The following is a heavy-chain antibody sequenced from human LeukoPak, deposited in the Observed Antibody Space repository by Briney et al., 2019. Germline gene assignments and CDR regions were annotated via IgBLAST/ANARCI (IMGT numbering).Heavy chain of an antibody. Sequence: GGSLRLSCAASGFTFSSYAMSWVRQAPGKGLEWVSAISGSGGSTYYADSVKGRFTISRDNSKNTLYLQMNSLRAEDTAVYYCAKSSSNYYDSSGYYHYWGQGTLVTVSS. CDR3: AKSSSNYYDSSGYYHY. V-gene: IGHV3-23*01. CDR2: ISGSGGST. J-gene: IGHJ4*02. D-gene: IGHD3-22*01. CDR1: GFTFSSYA.